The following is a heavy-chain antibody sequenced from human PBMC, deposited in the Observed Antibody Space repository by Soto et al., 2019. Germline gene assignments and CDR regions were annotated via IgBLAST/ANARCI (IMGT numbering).Heavy chain of an antibody. V-gene: IGHV4-59*01. CDR2: IYDTGISGYTPST. Sequence: PSETLSLTCTVSGGSITSSYWRWIRRPPGKGLEWIAYIYDTGISGYTPSTSYNPSLKSRVTMSVDTSKSQFSQKLTSVTAADTAVXYCARGEDAFFYYGLDVWGQGITVTVSS. CDR3: ARGEDAFFYYGLDV. J-gene: IGHJ6*02. CDR1: GGSITSSY.